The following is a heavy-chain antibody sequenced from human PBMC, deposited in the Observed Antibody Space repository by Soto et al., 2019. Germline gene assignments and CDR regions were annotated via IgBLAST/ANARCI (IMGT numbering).Heavy chain of an antibody. CDR1: GYSFSTYW. J-gene: IGHJ6*02. CDR3: ARVETAMLYGMDV. V-gene: IGHV5-51*01. D-gene: IGHD5-18*01. Sequence: PGESLKISCKGSGYSFSTYWIAWVRQMPGKGLEWMGIIYPGDSDTRYSPSFQGQVTISADESITTAYLQWSSLKASDTAMYYCARVETAMLYGMDVWGQGTTVTVSS. CDR2: IYPGDSDT.